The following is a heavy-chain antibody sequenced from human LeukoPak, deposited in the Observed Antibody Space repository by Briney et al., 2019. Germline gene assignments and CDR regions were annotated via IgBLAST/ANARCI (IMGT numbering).Heavy chain of an antibody. D-gene: IGHD6-13*01. CDR2: INHSGST. CDR3: ATLAAAQHFDY. J-gene: IGHJ4*02. CDR1: GGSFIGYY. Sequence: SETLSLTCAVYGGSFIGYYWSWIRQPPGKGLEWIGEINHSGSTNYNPSLKSRVTISVDTSKNQFSLKLSSVTAADTAVYYCATLAAAQHFDYWGQGILVTVSS. V-gene: IGHV4-34*01.